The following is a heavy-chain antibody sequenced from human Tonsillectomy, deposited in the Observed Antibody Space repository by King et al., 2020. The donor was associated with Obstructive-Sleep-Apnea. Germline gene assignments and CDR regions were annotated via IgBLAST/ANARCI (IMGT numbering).Heavy chain of an antibody. CDR3: ARQQSYYYGMDV. D-gene: IGHD6-19*01. V-gene: IGHV5-51*01. J-gene: IGHJ6*02. CDR2: IFPADSDT. CDR1: GYSFTSYW. Sequence: QLVQSGTEVKKPGESLTISCKDSGYSFTSYWIGWVRQMPGKGLEWMGIIFPADSDTRYNPSFQGRVTISADKSISTAYLQWGSLKASDTAMYYCARQQSYYYGMDVWGQGTTVTVSS.